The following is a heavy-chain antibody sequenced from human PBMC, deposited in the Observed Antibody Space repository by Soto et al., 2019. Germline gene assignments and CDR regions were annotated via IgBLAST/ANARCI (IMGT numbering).Heavy chain of an antibody. CDR3: AREGSSITIFGVVITGYMDV. CDR1: GYTFTGYY. V-gene: IGHV1-2*04. Sequence: ASVKVSCKASGYTFTGYYMHWVRQAPGQGLEWMGWINPNSGGTNYAQKFQGWVTMTRDTSISTAYMELSRLRSDDTAVYYCAREGSSITIFGVVITGYMDVWGKGTTVTVSS. CDR2: INPNSGGT. J-gene: IGHJ6*03. D-gene: IGHD3-3*01.